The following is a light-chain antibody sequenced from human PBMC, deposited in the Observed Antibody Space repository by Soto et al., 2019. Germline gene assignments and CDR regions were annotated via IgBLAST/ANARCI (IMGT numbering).Light chain of an antibody. CDR1: QTVPRSY. CDR3: HQYAWSPLT. Sequence: EIVLTQSPGTLSLSPGERATLSCRASQTVPRSYLAWYQHRPGQAPRLLIYDASTRATGIPDRFSGSESGTDCTLTISSLEPEDFAVYYCHQYAWSPLTFGQGTRLEIK. V-gene: IGKV3-20*01. CDR2: DAS. J-gene: IGKJ5*01.